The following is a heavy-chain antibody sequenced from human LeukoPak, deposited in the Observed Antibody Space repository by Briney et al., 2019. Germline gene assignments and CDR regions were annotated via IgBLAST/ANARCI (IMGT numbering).Heavy chain of an antibody. CDR2: IYYSGST. V-gene: IGHV4-59*01. CDR1: GGSISSYY. Sequence: SETLSLTCTVSGGSISSYYWSWIRQPPGKGLEWIGYIYYSGSTNYNPSLKSRVTISVDTSKNQFSLKMSSVTAADTAVYYCARVHGYVDYWGQGTLVTVSS. CDR3: ARVHGYVDY. J-gene: IGHJ4*02.